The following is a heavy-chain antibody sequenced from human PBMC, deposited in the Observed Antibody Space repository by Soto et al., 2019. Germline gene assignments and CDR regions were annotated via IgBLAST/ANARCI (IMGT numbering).Heavy chain of an antibody. Sequence: GGSLRLSCAASGFTYSSYEMNWVRQAPGKGLEWVSYISSSGTTIYYADSVRGRFTISRDNAKNSLYLQMNRMRAEETALYFCAKDSYCSGATCNLPNSLDYWGQGTLVTVSS. J-gene: IGHJ4*02. CDR1: GFTYSSYE. CDR3: AKDSYCSGATCNLPNSLDY. D-gene: IGHD2-15*01. V-gene: IGHV3-48*03. CDR2: ISSSGTTI.